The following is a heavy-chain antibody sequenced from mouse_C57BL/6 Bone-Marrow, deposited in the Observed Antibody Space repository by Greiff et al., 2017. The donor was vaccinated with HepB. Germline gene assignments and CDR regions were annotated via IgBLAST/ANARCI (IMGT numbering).Heavy chain of an antibody. D-gene: IGHD1-1*01. CDR2: IDPSDSYT. V-gene: IGHV1-59*01. CDR1: GYTFTSYW. Sequence: QVQLKQPGAELVRPGTSVKLSCKASGYTFTSYWMHWVKQRPGQGLEWIGVIDPSDSYTNYNQKFKGKATLTVDTSSSTAYMQLSSLTSEDSAVYYCARSRYYGSSPWYFDYWGQGTTLTVSS. J-gene: IGHJ2*01. CDR3: ARSRYYGSSPWYFDY.